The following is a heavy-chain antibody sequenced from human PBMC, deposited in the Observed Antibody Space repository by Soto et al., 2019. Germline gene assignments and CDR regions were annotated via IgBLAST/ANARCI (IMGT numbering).Heavy chain of an antibody. J-gene: IGHJ4*02. CDR1: GCTFTSCT. CDR2: INAANGDT. CDR3: ARDGGYDILTGYLGY. D-gene: IGHD3-9*01. V-gene: IGHV1-3*01. Sequence: ASVKVSCKASGCTFTSCTMHWVRQAPGQRLEWMGWINAANGDTVYSQKFQGRVTITRDTSASTAYMELSSLRSEDTAVYYCARDGGYDILTGYLGYWGQGTLVTVSS.